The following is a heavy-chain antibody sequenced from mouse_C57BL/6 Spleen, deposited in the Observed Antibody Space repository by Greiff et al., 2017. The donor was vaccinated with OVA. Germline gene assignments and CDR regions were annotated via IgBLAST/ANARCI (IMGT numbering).Heavy chain of an antibody. CDR2: IDPSDSYT. J-gene: IGHJ3*01. D-gene: IGHD1-1*01. CDR3: ARITAVAPFAY. V-gene: IGHV1-69*01. CDR1: GYTFTSYW. Sequence: VQLQQPGAELVMPGASVKLSCKASGYTFTSYWMHWVKQRPGQGLEWIGEIDPSDSYTNYNQKFKGKSTLTVDKSSSTAYMQLSSLTSEDSAVYYCARITAVAPFAYWGQGTLVTVSA.